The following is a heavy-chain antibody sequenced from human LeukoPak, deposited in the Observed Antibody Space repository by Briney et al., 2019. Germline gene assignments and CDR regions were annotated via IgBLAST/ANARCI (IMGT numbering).Heavy chain of an antibody. V-gene: IGHV1-46*01. CDR1: GYTFTSYD. Sequence: ASVKVSCKASGYTFTSYDINWVRQATGQGLEWMGIINPSGGSTSYAQKFQGRVTMTRDTSTSTVYMELSSLRSEDTAVYYCARSRSRIAVAVTPKGVDDHFDPWGQGTLVTVSS. J-gene: IGHJ5*02. CDR2: INPSGGST. CDR3: ARSRSRIAVAVTPKGVDDHFDP. D-gene: IGHD6-19*01.